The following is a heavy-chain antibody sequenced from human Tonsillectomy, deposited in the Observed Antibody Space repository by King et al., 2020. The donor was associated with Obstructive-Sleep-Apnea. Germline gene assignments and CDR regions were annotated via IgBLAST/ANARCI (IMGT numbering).Heavy chain of an antibody. CDR3: ARISTRKNGFPLDY. Sequence: VQLQESGPGLVKPSETLSLTCTVSGGSISSYSWSWIRQPPGKGLEWIGYIYYSGSTNYNPSLKSRVSISVDTSKNQFSLKLSSVTAADTAVYYCARISTRKNGFPLDYWGQGTLVTVSS. CDR1: GGSISSYS. CDR2: IYYSGST. J-gene: IGHJ4*02. V-gene: IGHV4-59*08. D-gene: IGHD2-8*01.